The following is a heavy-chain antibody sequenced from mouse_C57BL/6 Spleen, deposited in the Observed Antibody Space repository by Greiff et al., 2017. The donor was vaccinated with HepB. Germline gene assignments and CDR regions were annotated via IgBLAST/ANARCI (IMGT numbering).Heavy chain of an antibody. Sequence: QVQLQQPGAELVMPGASVKLSCKASGYTFTSYWMHWVKQRPGQGLEWIGEIDPSDSYTNYNQKFKGKSTLTVDKSSSTAYMQLSSLPSEDSAVYYCARGITTDYYAMDDWGQGTSVTVSS. CDR3: ARGITTDYYAMDD. CDR2: IDPSDSYT. V-gene: IGHV1-69*01. D-gene: IGHD1-1*01. J-gene: IGHJ4*01. CDR1: GYTFTSYW.